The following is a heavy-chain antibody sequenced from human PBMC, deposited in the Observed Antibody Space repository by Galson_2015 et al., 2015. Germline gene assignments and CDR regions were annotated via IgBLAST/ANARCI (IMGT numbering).Heavy chain of an antibody. V-gene: IGHV1-69*13. J-gene: IGHJ4*02. CDR1: GGTFSSYA. Sequence: SVKVSCKASGGTFSSYAISWVRQAPGQGLEWMGGIIPIFGTANYAQKFQGRVTITADESTSTAYMEPSSLRSEDTAVYYCASGSSYYDFWSGYPIDYWGQGTLVTVSS. CDR2: IIPIFGTA. D-gene: IGHD3-3*01. CDR3: ASGSSYYDFWSGYPIDY.